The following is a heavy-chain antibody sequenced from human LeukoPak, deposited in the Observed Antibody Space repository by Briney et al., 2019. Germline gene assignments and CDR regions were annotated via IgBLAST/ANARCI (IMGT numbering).Heavy chain of an antibody. V-gene: IGHV3-30-3*01. CDR3: ARPVDTAMVTPYFDY. CDR1: GFTFSSYA. D-gene: IGHD5-18*01. CDR2: ISYDGSNK. J-gene: IGHJ4*02. Sequence: GRSLRLSCAASGFTFSSYAMHWVRQAPGKGLEWVAVISYDGSNKYYADSVKGRFTISRDNSKNTLYLQMNSLRAEDTAVYYCARPVDTAMVTPYFDYWGQGTLVTVSS.